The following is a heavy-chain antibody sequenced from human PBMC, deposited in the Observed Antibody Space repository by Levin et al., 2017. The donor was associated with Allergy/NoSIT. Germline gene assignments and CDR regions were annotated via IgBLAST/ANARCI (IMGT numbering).Heavy chain of an antibody. Sequence: SETLSLTCAVSGGSISSGGYSWSWIRQPPGKGLEWIGNIYLSGSTNDNPSLKSRVTMSVDRSKNQFSLKLSYVTAADTAVDYCARVAGYSYGYYFDYWGPGTLVTVSS. D-gene: IGHD5-18*01. V-gene: IGHV4-30-2*01. CDR1: GGSISSGGYS. CDR2: IYLSGST. CDR3: ARVAGYSYGYYFDY. J-gene: IGHJ4*02.